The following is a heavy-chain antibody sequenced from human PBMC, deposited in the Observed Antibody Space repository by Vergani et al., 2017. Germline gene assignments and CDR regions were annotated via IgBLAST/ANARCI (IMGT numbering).Heavy chain of an antibody. CDR1: GYTFTNHH. Sequence: VQLVQSGTEVKKPGASVNIACKTSGYTFTNHHLHWVRQAPGQGLEWMGIITPGGSTDYGPKFQGRATMTRYTSTRTVYMDLTGLRSDDTAMYYGARTSSISGSYYNGEWDYWGQGTLVVVSS. J-gene: IGHJ4*02. CDR3: ARTSSISGSYYNGEWDY. V-gene: IGHV1-46*03. CDR2: ITPGGST. D-gene: IGHD3-10*01.